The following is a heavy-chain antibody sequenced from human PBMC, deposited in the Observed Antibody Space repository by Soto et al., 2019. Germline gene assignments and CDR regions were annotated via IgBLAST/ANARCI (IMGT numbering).Heavy chain of an antibody. V-gene: IGHV1-18*01. CDR2: ISAYNGNT. J-gene: IGHJ4*02. CDR1: GYTFTSYG. D-gene: IGHD6-19*01. Sequence: ASVKVSCKASGYTFTSYGISWVRQAPGQGLEWMGWISAYNGNTNYAQKLQGRVTMTTDTSTSTAYMELRSLRSDDTAVYYCAGGPISSGFTFSPDYWGQGTLVTVSS. CDR3: AGGPISSGFTFSPDY.